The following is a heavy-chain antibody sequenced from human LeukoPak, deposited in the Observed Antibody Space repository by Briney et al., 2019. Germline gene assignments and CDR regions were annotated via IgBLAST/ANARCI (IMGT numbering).Heavy chain of an antibody. D-gene: IGHD2-8*01. J-gene: IGHJ4*02. CDR3: ATLMAHLDY. Sequence: ASVTVSCKASGYTFTDYHMHWVRQAPGQGLEWMGWINPNSGDTNYAQKFQGRVTMSRDKTISTAYMELSRLRSDDTAVFYCATLMAHLDYWGQGTLVTVSS. CDR1: GYTFTDYH. V-gene: IGHV1-2*02. CDR2: INPNSGDT.